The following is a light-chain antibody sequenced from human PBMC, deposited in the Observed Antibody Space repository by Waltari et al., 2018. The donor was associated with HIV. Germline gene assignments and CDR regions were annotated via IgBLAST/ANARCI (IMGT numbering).Light chain of an antibody. Sequence: DIQMTQSPSTLSATLGDTVTITCRASQRISGWLAWFQQKSGRAPKLLIYEASSLESGLPSRFSGAGSGTEFTLTISALQPDDFATYYCQQYDIYPYTFGQGTKLEIK. CDR3: QQYDIYPYT. CDR2: EAS. J-gene: IGKJ2*01. V-gene: IGKV1-5*03. CDR1: QRISGW.